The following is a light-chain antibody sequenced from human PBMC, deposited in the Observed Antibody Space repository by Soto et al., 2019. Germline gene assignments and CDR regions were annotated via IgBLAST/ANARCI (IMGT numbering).Light chain of an antibody. V-gene: IGKV3-20*01. Sequence: IVLTQSPGTLSLSPGERATLSCRASQSVSSSYLAWYQQKPGQAPSPLIYGASSRAIGIPDRFSGSGTGTDFTLSISRLEPEDFAVYYCQQYGSSPWTFGQGTKVDIK. J-gene: IGKJ1*01. CDR3: QQYGSSPWT. CDR2: GAS. CDR1: QSVSSSY.